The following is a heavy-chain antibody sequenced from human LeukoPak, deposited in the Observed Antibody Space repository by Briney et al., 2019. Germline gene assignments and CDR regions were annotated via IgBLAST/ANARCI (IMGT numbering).Heavy chain of an antibody. D-gene: IGHD3-22*01. CDR1: GFTFSGSA. J-gene: IGHJ4*02. V-gene: IGHV3-73*01. Sequence: GGSLRLSCATSGFTFSGSAIHWVSQAYEKGLEWVGRIRSKANSYATTDVASVKGRFTISRDDSKNTAYLEMSSLKTEDTAVYYCTRPSYDSSVSGVVYWGQGTLVTVSS. CDR3: TRPSYDSSVSGVVY. CDR2: IRSKANSYAT.